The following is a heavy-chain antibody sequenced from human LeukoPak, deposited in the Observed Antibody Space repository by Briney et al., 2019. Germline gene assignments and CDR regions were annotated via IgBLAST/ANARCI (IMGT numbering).Heavy chain of an antibody. CDR3: ARDLWNSSKGKYNWFDP. CDR1: GGTFSSYT. V-gene: IGHV1-69*04. Sequence: ASVKVSCKASGGTFSSYTISWVRQAPGQGLEWMGRIIPILGIANYAQKFQGRVTSTADKSTSTAYMELSSLRSEDTAVYYCARDLWNSSKGKYNWFDPWGQGTLVTVSS. CDR2: IIPILGIA. J-gene: IGHJ5*02. D-gene: IGHD6-13*01.